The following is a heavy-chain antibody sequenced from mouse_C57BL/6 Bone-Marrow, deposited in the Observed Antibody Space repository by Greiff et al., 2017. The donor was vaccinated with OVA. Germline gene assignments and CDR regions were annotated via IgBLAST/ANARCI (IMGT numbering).Heavy chain of an antibody. D-gene: IGHD1-1*01. CDR2: IYPGDGDT. V-gene: IGHV1-80*01. Sequence: VKLMESGAELVKPGASVKISCKASGYAFSSYWMNWVKQRPGKGLEWIGQIYPGDGDTNYNGKFKGKATLTADKSSSTAYMQLSSLTSEDSAVYFCARILLYLYFDVWGTGTTVTVSS. CDR3: ARILLYLYFDV. J-gene: IGHJ1*03. CDR1: GYAFSSYW.